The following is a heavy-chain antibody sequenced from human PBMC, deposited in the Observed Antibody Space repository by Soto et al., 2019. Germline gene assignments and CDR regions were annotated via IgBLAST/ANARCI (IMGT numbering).Heavy chain of an antibody. D-gene: IGHD3-22*01. CDR2: IYPGDSDT. J-gene: IGHJ2*01. V-gene: IGHV5-51*01. CDR3: ARQEYYYDSRGVDWYFDL. Sequence: GESLKISCKGSGYSFTSYWIGWVSQMPGKGLEWMGIIYPGDSDTRYSPSFQGQVTISADKSISTAYLQWSSLKASDTAMYYCARQEYYYDSRGVDWYFDLWGRGTLVTVSS. CDR1: GYSFTSYW.